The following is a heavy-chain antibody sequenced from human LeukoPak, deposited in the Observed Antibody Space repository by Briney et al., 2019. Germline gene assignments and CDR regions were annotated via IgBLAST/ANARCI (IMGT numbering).Heavy chain of an antibody. D-gene: IGHD6-19*01. CDR2: ISYDGSNK. V-gene: IGHV3-30*03. CDR3: ARDARQAVAVGVAFDI. Sequence: RPGGSLRLSCAASGFTFSSYGMHWVRQASGKGLEWVAVISYDGSNKYYADSVKGRFTISRDNSKNTLYLQMNSLRAEDTAVYYCARDARQAVAVGVAFDIWGQGTMVTVSS. CDR1: GFTFSSYG. J-gene: IGHJ3*02.